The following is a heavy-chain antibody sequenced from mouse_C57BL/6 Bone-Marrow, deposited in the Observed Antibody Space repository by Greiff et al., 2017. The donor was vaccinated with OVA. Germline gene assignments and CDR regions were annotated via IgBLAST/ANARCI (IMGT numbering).Heavy chain of an antibody. V-gene: IGHV6-3*01. J-gene: IGHJ1*03. CDR1: GFTFSNYW. D-gene: IGHD2-4*01. CDR3: TSYDSYWYFDV. Sequence: EVKLEESGGGLVQPGGSMKLSCVASGFTFSNYWMNWVRQSPEKGLEWVAQIRLKSDNYATHYAESVKGRFTISRDDSKSSVYLQMNNLRAEDTGIYYCTSYDSYWYFDVWGTGTTVTVSS. CDR2: IRLKSDNYAT.